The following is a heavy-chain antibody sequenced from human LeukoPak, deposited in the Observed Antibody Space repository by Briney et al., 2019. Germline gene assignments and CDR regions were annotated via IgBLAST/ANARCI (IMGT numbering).Heavy chain of an antibody. CDR3: ARRGRNSSGWQDYL. V-gene: IGHV4-39*07. CDR2: IHHSGST. CDR1: GYSISAYSISAGSY. Sequence: SETLSLTCAVSGYSISAYSISAGSYWGWIRQPPGKGLEWIASIHHSGSTYYNPSFKSRVTISLDTSKNQFSLKLTSVTAADTAVYYCARRGRNSSGWQDYLWGQGTLVTVSS. D-gene: IGHD6-25*01. J-gene: IGHJ4*02.